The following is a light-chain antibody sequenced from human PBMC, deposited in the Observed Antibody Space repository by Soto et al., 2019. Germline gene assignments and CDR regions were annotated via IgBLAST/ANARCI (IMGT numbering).Light chain of an antibody. CDR1: QSISSY. V-gene: IGKV3-11*01. CDR3: QQRSSWPLT. CDR2: DAS. Sequence: EIVLTQSPATLSLSPGERATLSCRASQSISSYLAWYQQQPCQAPRLLIYDASNRAAGIPARFSGSGFGADFTLTISSLEPADFAVYYCQQRSSWPLTFGGGTKVELK. J-gene: IGKJ4*01.